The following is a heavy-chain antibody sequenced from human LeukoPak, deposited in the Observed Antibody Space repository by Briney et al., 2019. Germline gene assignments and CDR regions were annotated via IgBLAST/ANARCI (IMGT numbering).Heavy chain of an antibody. V-gene: IGHV3-23*01. CDR1: GFTFSSYA. CDR3: AKGLISTWYDY. Sequence: GGSLRLSCAASGFTFSSYAMSWVRQAPGKGLEWVSVINTSGGTTYYADSVKGRFTISRDNSKNTLFLQMNSLRAEDTPVYYCAKGLISTWYDYWGQGTLVTVSS. J-gene: IGHJ4*02. D-gene: IGHD6-13*01. CDR2: INTSGGTT.